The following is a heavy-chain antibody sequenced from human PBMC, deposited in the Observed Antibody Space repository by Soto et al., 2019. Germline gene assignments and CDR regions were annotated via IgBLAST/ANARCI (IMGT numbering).Heavy chain of an antibody. CDR3: ARGVIH. J-gene: IGHJ4*02. Sequence: QVQLQESGPGLVKPSQTLSLTCTVSGGSISRGRYYCSWTRHHPGKGLEWIGYIYYSGSTYYNPSLKSGVTIPVDTSKSQFSLKLSTVAAADTAVYDCARGVIHWGQGTLVTVSS. D-gene: IGHD2-21*01. CDR1: GGSISRGRYY. CDR2: IYYSGST. V-gene: IGHV4-31*03.